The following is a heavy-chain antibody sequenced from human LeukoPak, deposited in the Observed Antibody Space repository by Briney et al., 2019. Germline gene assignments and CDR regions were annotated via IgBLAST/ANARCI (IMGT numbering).Heavy chain of an antibody. CDR2: IYYSGST. D-gene: IGHD3-9*01. V-gene: IGHV4-59*01. CDR3: ARESAEILTGYALFDY. CDR1: GGSISSYY. J-gene: IGHJ4*02. Sequence: SETLSLTCTVSGGSISSYYWSWIRQPPGKGLEWIGYIYYSGSTNYNPSLKSRVTISVDTSKNQFSLKLSSVTAADTAVYYCARESAEILTGYALFDYWAREPWSPSPQ.